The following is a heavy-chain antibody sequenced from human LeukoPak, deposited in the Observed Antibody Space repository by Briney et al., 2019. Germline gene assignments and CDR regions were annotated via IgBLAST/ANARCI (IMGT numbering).Heavy chain of an antibody. CDR3: ARDLYHYGSGTSQRGGDAFDI. CDR1: GGTFSSYA. CDR2: IIPIFGTA. D-gene: IGHD3-10*01. V-gene: IGHV1-69*13. Sequence: SVKVSCKASGGTFSSYAISWVRQAPGQGLEWMGGIIPIFGTANYAQKFQGRVTITADESTSTAYMELSSLRSEDTAVYYCARDLYHYGSGTSQRGGDAFDIWGQGTMVTVSS. J-gene: IGHJ3*02.